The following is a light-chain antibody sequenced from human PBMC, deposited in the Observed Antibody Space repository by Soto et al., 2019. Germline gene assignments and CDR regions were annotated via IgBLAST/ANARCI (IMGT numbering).Light chain of an antibody. V-gene: IGLV2-8*01. CDR3: SSYAGSSIPVA. CDR2: DVT. Sequence: QSALTQPPSAPGSPGQSVTISCTGASSDVGGYNFVSWYQHHPGKAPRLMIYDVTQRPSGVPDRFSGSKSGNTASLTVSGLQVDDEAYYYCSSYAGSSIPVAFGGGTKLTVL. J-gene: IGLJ2*01. CDR1: SSDVGGYNF.